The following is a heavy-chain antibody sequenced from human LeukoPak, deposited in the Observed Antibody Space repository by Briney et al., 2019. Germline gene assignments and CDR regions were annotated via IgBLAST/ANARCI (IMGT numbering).Heavy chain of an antibody. J-gene: IGHJ4*02. Sequence: GGSLRLSCAASALTFSRYAMSWVRQSPGKGLEWVSAISGSGGNTYSADSVKGRCTISRDNSLQTLFLHMNSLRAEDTAVYYCARGVSATSGYLELEYWGQGALVTVST. CDR3: ARGVSATSGYLELEY. CDR2: ISGSGGNT. V-gene: IGHV3-23*01. D-gene: IGHD3-22*01. CDR1: ALTFSRYA.